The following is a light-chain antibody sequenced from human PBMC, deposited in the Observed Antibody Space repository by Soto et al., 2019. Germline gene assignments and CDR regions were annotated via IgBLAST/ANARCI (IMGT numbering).Light chain of an antibody. CDR3: CSYAGSPTFVI. CDR2: EVS. J-gene: IGLJ2*01. CDR1: SSDVGSYNL. Sequence: QSVLTQPASVSGSPGQSITIPCTGASSDVGSYNLVSWYQQYPGKAPKLMIYEVSRRPSGISDRFSGSKSGNTASLTISGLQAEDEADYYCCSYAGSPTFVIFGGGTQLTVL. V-gene: IGLV2-23*02.